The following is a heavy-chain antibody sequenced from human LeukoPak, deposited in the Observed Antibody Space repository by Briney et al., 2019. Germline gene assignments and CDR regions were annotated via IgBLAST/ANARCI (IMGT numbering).Heavy chain of an antibody. Sequence: GASVKVSCKASGGTFSSYAISWVRQAPGQGLEWMGRIIPILGIANYAQKFQGRVTITADKSTSTAYMELSSLRSEDTAVYYCARDRSRGEMATTPWGQGTLVTVSS. J-gene: IGHJ5*02. CDR2: IIPILGIA. CDR1: GGTFSSYA. CDR3: ARDRSRGEMATTP. V-gene: IGHV1-69*04. D-gene: IGHD5-24*01.